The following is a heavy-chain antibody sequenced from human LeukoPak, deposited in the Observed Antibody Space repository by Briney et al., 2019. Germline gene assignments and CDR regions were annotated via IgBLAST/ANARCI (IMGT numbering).Heavy chain of an antibody. CDR3: AGGDYDLSGSYHYGMDV. CDR1: GFTFNSYT. CDR2: MSSDGNKK. J-gene: IGHJ6*02. V-gene: IGHV3-30-3*01. D-gene: IGHD3-10*01. Sequence: GGSLRLSCAAPGFTFNSYTMHWVRQAPGKGLEWVAVMSSDGNKKFYAEYVKGRFTISRDNSENTLYLEMNSLRGEDTAVYYCAGGDYDLSGSYHYGMDVWGQGTTVTVSS.